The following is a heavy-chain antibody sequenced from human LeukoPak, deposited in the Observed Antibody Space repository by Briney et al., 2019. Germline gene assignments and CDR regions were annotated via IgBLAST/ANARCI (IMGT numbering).Heavy chain of an antibody. J-gene: IGHJ4*02. CDR1: GGSISSYY. Sequence: SETLSLTCTVSGGSISSYYWSWIRQPPGKGLEWIGEINHSGSTNYNPSLKSRVTISVDTSKNQFSLKLSSVTAADTAVYYCARQRYSSATLPFDYWGQGTLVTVSS. V-gene: IGHV4-34*01. D-gene: IGHD6-19*01. CDR3: ARQRYSSATLPFDY. CDR2: INHSGST.